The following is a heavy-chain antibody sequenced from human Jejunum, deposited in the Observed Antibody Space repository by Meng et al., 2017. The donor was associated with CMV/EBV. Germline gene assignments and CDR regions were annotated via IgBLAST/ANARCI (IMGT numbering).Heavy chain of an antibody. J-gene: IGHJ4*02. D-gene: IGHD2-15*01. CDR2: IGSSGIT. V-gene: IGHV3-23*01. Sequence: GITFRTNGMSWVRQAPGKGPEWVAHIGSSGITNYADSVEGRFTISRDNSKNTLYLQMNSLRAEDTAVYYCAKDNDKSGTCYSPIDYWGRGTLVTVSS. CDR3: AKDNDKSGTCYSPIDY. CDR1: GITFRTNG.